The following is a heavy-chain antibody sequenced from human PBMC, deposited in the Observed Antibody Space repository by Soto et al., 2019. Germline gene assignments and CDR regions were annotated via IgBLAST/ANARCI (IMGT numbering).Heavy chain of an antibody. CDR1: GFTFSSYA. CDR3: AKDPGEPVTVDY. D-gene: IGHD3-16*01. J-gene: IGHJ4*02. CDR2: FSGSGGST. V-gene: IGHV3-23*01. Sequence: EVQLLESGGGLVQPGGSLRLSCAASGFTFSSYAMIWVRQAPGKGLEWVSAFSGSGGSTYYADSVKGRFTISSDNSNNTLYLHMNSRRAEDTAVYYCAKDPGEPVTVDYWGQGTLVTVSS.